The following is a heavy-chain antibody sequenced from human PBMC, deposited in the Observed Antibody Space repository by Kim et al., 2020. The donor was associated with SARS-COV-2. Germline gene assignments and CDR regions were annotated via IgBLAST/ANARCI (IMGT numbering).Heavy chain of an antibody. J-gene: IGHJ4*02. CDR3: SADPPAWDGYQSDY. Sequence: YTATVKGRFTISRDDSKNTLYLQMDSLKTEDTAVYYCSADPPAWDGYQSDYWGQGTLVTVSS. V-gene: IGHV3-15*01. D-gene: IGHD3-22*01.